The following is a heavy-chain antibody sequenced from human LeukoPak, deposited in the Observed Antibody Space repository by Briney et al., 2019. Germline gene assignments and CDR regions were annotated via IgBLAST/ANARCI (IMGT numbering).Heavy chain of an antibody. J-gene: IGHJ4*02. CDR3: ARGVDYYGV. CDR2: INHSGGT. CDR1: GGSFSGYS. V-gene: IGHV4-34*01. D-gene: IGHD3-10*01. Sequence: SETLSLTCAVYGGSFSGYSWNWIRQPPVKGLEWIGEINHSGGTNYNPSLKSRVTISVDTSKKQFSLKLSSVTAADTAVYYCARGVDYYGVWGQGTLVTVSS.